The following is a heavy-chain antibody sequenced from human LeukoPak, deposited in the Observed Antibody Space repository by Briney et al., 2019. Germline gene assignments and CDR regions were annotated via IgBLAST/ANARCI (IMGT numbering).Heavy chain of an antibody. V-gene: IGHV4-59*12. D-gene: IGHD2-15*01. CDR2: IYYSGST. CDR3: AREWAVVAANKTYWYFDL. CDR1: GGSISSYY. Sequence: PSETLSLTCTVSGGSISSYYWSWIRQPPGKGLEWIGYIYYSGSTNYNPSLKSRVTISVDTSKNQFSLKLSSVTAADTAVYYCAREWAVVAANKTYWYFDLWGRGTLVTVSS. J-gene: IGHJ2*01.